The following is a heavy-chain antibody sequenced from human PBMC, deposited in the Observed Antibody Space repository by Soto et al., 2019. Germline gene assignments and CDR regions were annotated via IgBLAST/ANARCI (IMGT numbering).Heavy chain of an antibody. CDR3: ASGWFGESDLDH. Sequence: GDSVKVSCKASGYTFTSYGISSVRQALGQGLEWMGLIRAYYVNKNLAQKLHGRFTMTTVKSTSTVYIELLILRFVVIVVYYCASGWFGESDLDHWGQVILLTVSS. CDR2: IRAYYVNK. V-gene: IGHV1-18*03. J-gene: IGHJ4*02. CDR1: GYTFTSYG. D-gene: IGHD3-10*01.